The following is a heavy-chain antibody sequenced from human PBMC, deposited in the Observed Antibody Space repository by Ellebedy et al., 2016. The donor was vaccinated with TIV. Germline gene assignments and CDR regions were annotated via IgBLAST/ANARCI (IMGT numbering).Heavy chain of an antibody. CDR2: IRGSAITL. CDR1: GFTSSDYY. Sequence: PGGSLRLSCAASGFTSSDYYMSWILQAPGKGLELVSYIRGSAITLYYADSVKGRFTISRDNAKNSLYLQMNSLRAEDTAVYYCARELRTMLRGAYLGYWGQGTLVTVSS. CDR3: ARELRTMLRGAYLGY. J-gene: IGHJ4*02. V-gene: IGHV3-11*01. D-gene: IGHD3-10*01.